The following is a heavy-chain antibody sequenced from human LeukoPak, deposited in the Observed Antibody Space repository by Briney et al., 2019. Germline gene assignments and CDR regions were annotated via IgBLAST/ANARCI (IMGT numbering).Heavy chain of an antibody. V-gene: IGHV4-39*01. CDR2: IYYSGST. D-gene: IGHD6-13*01. Sequence: PSETLSFTCTVSGGXISSSSYYWGWIRQPPGRGLEWLGSIYYSGSTYYNPSLKSRVTISVDTSKNQFSLKLSSVTAADTAVYYCARHLIAAAELYDYWGQGTLVTVSS. CDR1: GGXISSSSYY. J-gene: IGHJ4*02. CDR3: ARHLIAAAELYDY.